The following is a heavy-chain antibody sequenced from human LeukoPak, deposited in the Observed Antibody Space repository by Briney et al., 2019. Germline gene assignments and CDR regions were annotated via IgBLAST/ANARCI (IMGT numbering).Heavy chain of an antibody. Sequence: SETLSLTCTVSGGSISSSNYYWGWIRQPPGKGLECIGSIYYSGSTNYNPSLKSRVTISVDTSKNQFSLKLSSVTAADTAVYYCARGQWELNGPGTSFDYWGQGTLVTVSS. CDR1: GGSISSSNYY. CDR3: ARGQWELNGPGTSFDY. D-gene: IGHD1-26*01. CDR2: IYYSGST. J-gene: IGHJ4*02. V-gene: IGHV4-39*07.